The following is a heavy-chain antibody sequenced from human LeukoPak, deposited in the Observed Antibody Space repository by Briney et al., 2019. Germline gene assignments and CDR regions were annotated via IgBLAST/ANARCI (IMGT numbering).Heavy chain of an antibody. CDR3: ARGFGSRDGYKFGTEIDY. V-gene: IGHV4-34*01. CDR1: GGSFSGYY. Sequence: PSETLSLTCAVYGGSFSGYYWSWIRQPPGKGLEWIGEINHSGSTNYNPSLKSRVTISVDTSKNQFSLKLSSVTAADTAVYYCARGFGSRDGYKFGTEIDYWGQGTLVTVSS. D-gene: IGHD5-24*01. CDR2: INHSGST. J-gene: IGHJ4*02.